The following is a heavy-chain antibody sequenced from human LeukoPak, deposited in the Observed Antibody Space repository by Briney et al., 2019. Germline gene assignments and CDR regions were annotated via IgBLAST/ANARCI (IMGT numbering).Heavy chain of an antibody. J-gene: IGHJ5*02. V-gene: IGHV3-21*01. CDR1: GFTFSSYS. D-gene: IGHD6-13*01. Sequence: GGSLRLSXAASGFTFSSYSMNWVRQAPGKGLEWVSSISSSSSYIYYADSVKGRFTISRDNAKNSLYLQMNSLRAEDTAVYYCARVRIAAAGTGRWFDPWGQGTLVTVSS. CDR3: ARVRIAAAGTGRWFDP. CDR2: ISSSSSYI.